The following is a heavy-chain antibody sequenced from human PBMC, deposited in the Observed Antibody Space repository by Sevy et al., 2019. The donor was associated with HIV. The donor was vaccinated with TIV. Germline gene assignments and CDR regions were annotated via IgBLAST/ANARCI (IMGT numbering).Heavy chain of an antibody. CDR3: ARATWIQLCHFDY. Sequence: GGSLRLSCAASGFTFSSYAMSWVRQAPGKGLEWVSAISGSGGNTYYADSVKGRFTISRDNSKNTLYLQMNSLRAEDTAVYYCARATWIQLCHFDYWGQGTLVTVSS. J-gene: IGHJ4*02. V-gene: IGHV3-23*01. D-gene: IGHD5-18*01. CDR1: GFTFSSYA. CDR2: ISGSGGNT.